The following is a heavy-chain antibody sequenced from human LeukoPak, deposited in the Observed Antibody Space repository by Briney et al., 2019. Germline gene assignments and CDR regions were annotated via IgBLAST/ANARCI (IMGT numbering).Heavy chain of an antibody. V-gene: IGHV4-59*01. Sequence: SETLSLTCTVSGGSISSYYWSWIRQPPGKGLESIGYIYSSGSTHYNPSLKSRVTISVDTSKNQFSLKLSSVTAADTAVYYCARARNYYDSSGFYYEGDAFDIWGQGTMVTVSS. CDR1: GGSISSYY. J-gene: IGHJ3*02. CDR3: ARARNYYDSSGFYYEGDAFDI. CDR2: IYSSGST. D-gene: IGHD3-22*01.